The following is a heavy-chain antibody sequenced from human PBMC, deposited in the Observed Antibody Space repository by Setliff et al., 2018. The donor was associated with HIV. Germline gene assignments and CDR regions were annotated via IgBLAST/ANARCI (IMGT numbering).Heavy chain of an antibody. CDR1: GYTFTSYY. V-gene: IGHV1-46*01. CDR2: INPTGGST. J-gene: IGHJ4*02. CDR3: ARMGESPPHSSSWYY. Sequence: GASVKVSCKASGYTFTSYYIHWVRQAPGQGLEWMGRINPTGGSTTYAQKFQGRVTMTRDTSTSTGYMELSSLRSEDTAVYYCARMGESPPHSSSWYYWGQGPLITVSS. D-gene: IGHD6-13*01.